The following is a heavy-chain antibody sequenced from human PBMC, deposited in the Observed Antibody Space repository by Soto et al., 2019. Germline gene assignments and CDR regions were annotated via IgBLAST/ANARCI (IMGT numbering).Heavy chain of an antibody. J-gene: IGHJ3*02. CDR3: ARELLFYDSDGFSWDDAFDI. V-gene: IGHV4-34*01. CDR2: INHSGST. Sequence: SETLSLTYAVYGGSFSGYYWSWIRQPPGKGLEWIGEINHSGSTNYNPSLKSRVTISVDTSKNQFSLKLSSVTAADTAVYYCARELLFYDSDGFSWDDAFDIWGQGTMVTVSS. CDR1: GGSFSGYY. D-gene: IGHD3-22*01.